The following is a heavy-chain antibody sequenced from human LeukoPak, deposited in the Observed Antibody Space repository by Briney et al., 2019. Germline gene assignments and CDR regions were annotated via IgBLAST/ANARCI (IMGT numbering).Heavy chain of an antibody. CDR3: ARDNIAAAGIGH. V-gene: IGHV3-30-3*01. CDR2: ISNDASNK. Sequence: PGGSLRLSCAASGFSFSTYTMHWVRQAPGKGLEWVAVISNDASNKYYADSVKGRFTISRDNSKNTLSLQMNSLRAEDTAVYYCARDNIAAAGIGHWGQGTLVTVSS. J-gene: IGHJ4*02. D-gene: IGHD6-13*01. CDR1: GFSFSTYT.